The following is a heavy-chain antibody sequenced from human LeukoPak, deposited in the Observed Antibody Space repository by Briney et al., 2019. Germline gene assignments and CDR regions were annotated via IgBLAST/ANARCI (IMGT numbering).Heavy chain of an antibody. CDR3: ARGIEWELEGADAFDI. V-gene: IGHV4-39*07. D-gene: IGHD1-26*01. Sequence: SETLSLTCTVSGGSISSSSYYWGWIRQPPGKGLEWIGEINHSGSTNYNRSLKRQFTISVDTSKNQFSLKLSSVTAADTAVYYCARGIEWELEGADAFDIWGQGTMVTVSS. J-gene: IGHJ3*02. CDR2: INHSGST. CDR1: GGSISSSSYY.